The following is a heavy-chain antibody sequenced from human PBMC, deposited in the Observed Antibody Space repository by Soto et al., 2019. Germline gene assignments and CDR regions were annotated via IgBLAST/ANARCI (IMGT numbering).Heavy chain of an antibody. CDR1: GFTFSSYC. CDR2: INSDGSST. J-gene: IGHJ4*02. V-gene: IGHV3-74*01. D-gene: IGHD6-13*01. Sequence: HPGGSLRLSCAASGFTFSSYCMHWVRQAPGKGLVWVSRINSDGSSTSYADSVKGRFTISRDNAKNTLYLQMNSLRAEDTAVYYCARGTDSSSWYRVAGTREVFRWGQGTLVTVSS. CDR3: ARGTDSSSWYRVAGTREVFR.